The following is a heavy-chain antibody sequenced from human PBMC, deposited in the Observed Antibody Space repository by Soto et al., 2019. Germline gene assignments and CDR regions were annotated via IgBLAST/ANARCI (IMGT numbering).Heavy chain of an antibody. Sequence: QVQLQESGPGLVKPSATLSLTCTVSGGSISSYYWIRKPPGKGLEWIGYTYYSGSTNYNPSLMSRVTISVDTSKNQLPLKLSSVTPADTAGYYCVGEECSGGSYSYALDYWGQGTLVSVSS. CDR2: TYYSGST. CDR1: GGSISSYY. CDR3: VGEECSGGSYSYALDY. J-gene: IGHJ4*02. D-gene: IGHD2-15*01. V-gene: IGHV4-59*01.